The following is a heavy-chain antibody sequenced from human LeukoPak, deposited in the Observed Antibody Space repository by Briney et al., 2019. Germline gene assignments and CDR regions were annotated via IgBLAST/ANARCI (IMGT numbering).Heavy chain of an antibody. D-gene: IGHD2-15*01. V-gene: IGHV4-34*01. CDR2: INHSGST. CDR3: ARAGRIYEFDY. J-gene: IGHJ4*02. CDR1: GGSFSGYY. Sequence: SETLSLTCAVYGGSFSGYYWSWIRQPPGKGPEGIGEINHSGSTNYNPSLKSRVTISVDTSKNQFSLKLSSVTAADTAVYYCARAGRIYEFDYWGQGTLVTVSS.